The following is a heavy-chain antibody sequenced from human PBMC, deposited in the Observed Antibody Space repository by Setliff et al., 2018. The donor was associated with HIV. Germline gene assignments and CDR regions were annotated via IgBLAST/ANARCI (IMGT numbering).Heavy chain of an antibody. V-gene: IGHV4-38-2*02. CDR2: IHHTGAT. D-gene: IGHD3-10*01. CDR3: ATYGSGSALEY. J-gene: IGHJ4*02. CDR1: GYSISSGYY. Sequence: PSETLSLTCTVSGYSISSGYYWGWIRQPPGKALEWLANIHHTGATYYSPSLKSRATISMDKSNNHFSLDLTSVTATDTAMYYCATYGSGSALEYWGQGTLVTVSS.